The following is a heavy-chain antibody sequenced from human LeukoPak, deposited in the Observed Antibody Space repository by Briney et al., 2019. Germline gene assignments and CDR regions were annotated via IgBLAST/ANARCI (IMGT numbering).Heavy chain of an antibody. Sequence: PGGSLRLSCAASGFTFSSYSMNWVRQAPGKGLEWVSSISSSSSYIYYADSVKGRFTISRDNAKNSPYLQMNSLRAEDTAVYYCAREWPRGWGGQVGVFDLWGRGTLVTVSS. V-gene: IGHV3-21*01. J-gene: IGHJ2*01. CDR3: AREWPRGWGGQVGVFDL. CDR1: GFTFSSYS. CDR2: ISSSSSYI. D-gene: IGHD3-22*01.